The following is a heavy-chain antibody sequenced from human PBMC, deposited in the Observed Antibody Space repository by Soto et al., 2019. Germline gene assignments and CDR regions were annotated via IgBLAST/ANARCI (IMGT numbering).Heavy chain of an antibody. CDR2: ISAYNGNT. V-gene: IGHV1-18*01. CDR3: ARGLVVPAAMDGWFDP. D-gene: IGHD2-2*01. J-gene: IGHJ5*02. CDR1: GYTFTSYG. Sequence: GASVKVSCKASGYTFTSYGISWVRQAPGQGLEWMGWISAYNGNTNYAQKLQGRVTMTTDTSTSTAYMELRSLRSDDTAVYYCARGLVVPAAMDGWFDPWGQGTLVTVSS.